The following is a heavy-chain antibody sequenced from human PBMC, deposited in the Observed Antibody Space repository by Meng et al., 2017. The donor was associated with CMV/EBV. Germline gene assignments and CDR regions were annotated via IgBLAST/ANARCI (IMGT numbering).Heavy chain of an antibody. CDR3: EQGYTGP. J-gene: IGHJ5*02. Sequence: QVQAVKCGGDVKNPGSAVKVSCKASGATFSSYASSWVRQAPGQGLEWMGGIIPIFGTANYAQKFQGRVTITADESTSTAYMELSSLRSEDTAVYYCEQGYTGPWGQGTLVTVSS. CDR2: IIPIFGTA. V-gene: IGHV1-69*12. D-gene: IGHD1-26*01. CDR1: GATFSSYA.